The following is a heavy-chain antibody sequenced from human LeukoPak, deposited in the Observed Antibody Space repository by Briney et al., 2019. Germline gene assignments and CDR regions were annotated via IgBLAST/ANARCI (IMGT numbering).Heavy chain of an antibody. J-gene: IGHJ4*02. D-gene: IGHD6-6*01. CDR1: GGSISSSSYY. Sequence: SETLSLTCTVSGGSISSSSYYWGWIRQPPGKGLEWIGSIYYSGSTYYNPSLKSRVTISVDTSKNQFSLKLSSVTAADTAVYYCARGPGSSWAYTYWGQGTLVTVSS. V-gene: IGHV4-39*07. CDR3: ARGPGSSWAYTY. CDR2: IYYSGST.